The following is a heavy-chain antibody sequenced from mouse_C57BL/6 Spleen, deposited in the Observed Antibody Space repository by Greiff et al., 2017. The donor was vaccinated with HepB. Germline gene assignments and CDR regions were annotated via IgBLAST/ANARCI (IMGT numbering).Heavy chain of an antibody. Sequence: EVQLQQSGPELVKPGASVKISCKASGYTFTDYYMNWVKQSHGKSLEWIGDINPNNGGTSYNQKFKGKATLTVDKSSSTAYMELRSLTSEDSAVYYCARCDGYYCYFDYWGQGTTLTVSS. CDR1: GYTFTDYY. D-gene: IGHD2-3*01. J-gene: IGHJ2*01. V-gene: IGHV1-26*01. CDR2: INPNNGGT. CDR3: ARCDGYYCYFDY.